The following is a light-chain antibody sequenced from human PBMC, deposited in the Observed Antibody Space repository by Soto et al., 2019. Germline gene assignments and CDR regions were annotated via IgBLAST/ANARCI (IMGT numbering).Light chain of an antibody. J-gene: IGKJ1*01. CDR2: GAS. CDR3: QQYGSSSWT. CDR1: QSVSSSY. V-gene: IGKV3-20*01. Sequence: EIVLTQSPGTLSLSPGERATLSCRASQSVSSSYLAWYQQKPGQAPRLLIYGASRRATGLPDRFSGSGSGTDFTLTISRLEPEDCAVYSCQQYGSSSWTFGQGTKGEIK.